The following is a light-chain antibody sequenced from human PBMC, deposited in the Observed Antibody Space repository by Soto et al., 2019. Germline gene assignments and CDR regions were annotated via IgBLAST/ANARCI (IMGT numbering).Light chain of an antibody. CDR2: GAS. CDR3: QQYGGSPPYP. CDR1: QSASSCY. J-gene: IGKJ2*01. V-gene: IGKV3-20*01. Sequence: EIVVTQSPGTLSLSPGERATLSCRASQSASSCYLAWFQQKPGQAPRLLIYGASNRATGIPDRFSGSGSGTYVTLTISRLPHEDFAVYYWQQYGGSPPYPFGQGTKLEMK.